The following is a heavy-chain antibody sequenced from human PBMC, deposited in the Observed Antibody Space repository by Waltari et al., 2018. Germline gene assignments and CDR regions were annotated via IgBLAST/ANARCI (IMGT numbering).Heavy chain of an antibody. Sequence: EVQLVESGGGLVKPGGSLRLSCAASGFTFSSYRMNWVRQAPGKGLEWVSSIRSSSYIYYADSAKGRFTISRDNSKNSLYLQMNSLRAEDTAVYYCARDPGRPYWGQGTLCTVSS. CDR3: ARDPGRPY. V-gene: IGHV3-21*01. CDR2: IRSSSYI. CDR1: GFTFSSYR. J-gene: IGHJ4*02. D-gene: IGHD2-8*02.